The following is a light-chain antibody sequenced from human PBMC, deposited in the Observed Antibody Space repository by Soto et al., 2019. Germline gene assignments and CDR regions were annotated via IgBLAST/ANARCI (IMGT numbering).Light chain of an antibody. J-gene: IGLJ2*01. Sequence: QSVLTQPPSVSGAPGQRVTISCTGSSSNIGAGFDVHWFQQLPGSAPKVLIYGSSNRPSGVPDRFSGSESGSSGSLAITGLKADDEADYYCQSYDNSLSGHVVFGGGTKLTVL. CDR3: QSYDNSLSGHVV. V-gene: IGLV1-40*01. CDR2: GSS. CDR1: SSNIGAGFD.